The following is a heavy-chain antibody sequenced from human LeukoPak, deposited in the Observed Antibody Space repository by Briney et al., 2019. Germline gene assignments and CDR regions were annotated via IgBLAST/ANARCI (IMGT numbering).Heavy chain of an antibody. V-gene: IGHV3-23*01. Sequence: PGGSLRLSCAASGFTFSSYDMSWVRQAPGKGPEWVSVISGSGGGTYYVDSVKGRFTISRDHSKNTLYLQMNSLRAEDTAVYYCARDRSGGYCSGGSCPGFDPWGQGTLVTVSS. CDR1: GFTFSSYD. J-gene: IGHJ5*02. CDR3: ARDRSGGYCSGGSCPGFDP. D-gene: IGHD2-15*01. CDR2: ISGSGGGT.